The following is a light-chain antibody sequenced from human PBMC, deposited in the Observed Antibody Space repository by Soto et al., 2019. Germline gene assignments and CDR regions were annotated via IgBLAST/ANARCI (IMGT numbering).Light chain of an antibody. Sequence: IVLTQSPAPLSFFPGGRATPSRRGSQTISRYLAWYQQRPGQAPRLLIYDASNRATDIPARFSGSGSGTDFTLTISSLEPEDFAVYYCQHRNNWPLTFGGGTKVDIK. J-gene: IGKJ4*01. CDR2: DAS. CDR3: QHRNNWPLT. V-gene: IGKV3-11*01. CDR1: QTISRY.